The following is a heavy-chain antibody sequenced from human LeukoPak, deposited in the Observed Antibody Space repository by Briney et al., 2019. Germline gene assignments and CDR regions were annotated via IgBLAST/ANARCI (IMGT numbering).Heavy chain of an antibody. V-gene: IGHV3-48*01. D-gene: IGHD5-12*01. CDR3: ARDSSVQVVAIPSDFDY. CDR1: GFTFSSYS. CDR2: ISSSSSTI. Sequence: GGSLRLSCAASGFTFSSYSMNWVRQAPGKGLEWVSYISSSSSTIYYADSVRGQFTISRDNAKSSLYLQMNSLRAEDTAVYYCARDSSVQVVAIPSDFDYWGQGTLVTVSS. J-gene: IGHJ4*02.